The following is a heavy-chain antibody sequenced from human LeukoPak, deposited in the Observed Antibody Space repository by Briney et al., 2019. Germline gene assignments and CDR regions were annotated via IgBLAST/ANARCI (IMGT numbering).Heavy chain of an antibody. CDR3: ARVIDIVVVVPATPIDY. V-gene: IGHV3-20*04. Sequence: GGSLRLSCAASGFTFDDYGMSWVRHAPGKGLEWVSGINWNGGSTGYADSVKGRFTISRDNAKNSLYLQMNSLRAEDTALYYCARVIDIVVVVPATPIDYWGQGTLVTVSS. D-gene: IGHD2-15*01. CDR2: INWNGGST. CDR1: GFTFDDYG. J-gene: IGHJ4*02.